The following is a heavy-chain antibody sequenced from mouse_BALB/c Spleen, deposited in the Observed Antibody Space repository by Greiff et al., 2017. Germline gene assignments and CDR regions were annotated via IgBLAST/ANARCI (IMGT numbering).Heavy chain of an antibody. Sequence: VHVKQSGAELVRPGALVKLSCKASGFNIKDYYMHWVKQRPEQGLEWIGWIDPENGNTIYDPKFQGKASITADTSSNTAYLQLSSLTSEDTAVYYCALLLRAWFAYWGQGTLVTVSA. CDR3: ALLLRAWFAY. V-gene: IGHV14-1*02. J-gene: IGHJ3*01. CDR1: GFNIKDYY. D-gene: IGHD1-1*01. CDR2: IDPENGNT.